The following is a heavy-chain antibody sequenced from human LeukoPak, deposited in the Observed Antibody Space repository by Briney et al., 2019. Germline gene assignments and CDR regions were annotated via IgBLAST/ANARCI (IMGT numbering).Heavy chain of an antibody. Sequence: QAGGSLRLSCAASGFSFTSYWMHWVRQAPGKGLVWVSCINLDGSGTTYADSVKGRFTISRDNAKNSVYLQMNSLTDEDTGVYYCARGGGSGRYGLPFDSWGQGTLVTVSS. CDR2: INLDGSGT. CDR1: GFSFTSYW. J-gene: IGHJ4*02. V-gene: IGHV3-74*01. CDR3: ARGGGSGRYGLPFDS. D-gene: IGHD6-13*01.